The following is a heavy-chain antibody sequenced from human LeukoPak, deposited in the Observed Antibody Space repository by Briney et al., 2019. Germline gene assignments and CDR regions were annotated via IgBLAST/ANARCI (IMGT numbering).Heavy chain of an antibody. J-gene: IGHJ5*02. Sequence: GGSLRLSCEASGFTLSSYSMSWVRQAPGKGLEWISYISRGGNTIYYADSVKGRFTISRDNAKNSLYLQMNSLRAEDTAVYYCARRISSSWYGCWFDPWGQGTLVTVSS. D-gene: IGHD6-13*01. CDR2: ISRGGNTI. V-gene: IGHV3-48*04. CDR3: ARRISSSWYGCWFDP. CDR1: GFTLSSYS.